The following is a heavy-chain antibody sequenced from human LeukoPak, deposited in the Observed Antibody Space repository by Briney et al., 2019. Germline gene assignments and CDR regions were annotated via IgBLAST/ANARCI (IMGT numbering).Heavy chain of an antibody. CDR3: TSSARYDYGDPLFDY. D-gene: IGHD4-17*01. V-gene: IGHV3-15*01. CDR2: IKSKTDGGTT. CDR1: EFTFSTSW. J-gene: IGHJ4*02. Sequence: GGSLRLSCAASEFTFSTSWMCWVRQAPGKGLEWVGRIKSKTDGGTTDYAAPVKGRFTISRDDSKNTLYLQMNSLKTEDTAVYYCTSSARYDYGDPLFDYWGQGTLVTVSS.